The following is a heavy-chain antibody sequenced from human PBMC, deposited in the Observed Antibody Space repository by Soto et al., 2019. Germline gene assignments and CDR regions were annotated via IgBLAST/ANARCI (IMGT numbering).Heavy chain of an antibody. J-gene: IGHJ6*02. D-gene: IGHD6-25*01. V-gene: IGHV3-30*18. CDR1: GFTFSSYG. CDR2: ISFDGNNK. Sequence: QVQLVESGGGVVQPGRSLRLSCAASGFTFSSYGMHWVRQAPGKGLEWVAVISFDGNNKYYADSVKGRFTISRDNSKNTLYLQMNSLRAEDTAVYYCAKDRRPNYCYGMDVWGQGTTVTVSS. CDR3: AKDRRPNYCYGMDV.